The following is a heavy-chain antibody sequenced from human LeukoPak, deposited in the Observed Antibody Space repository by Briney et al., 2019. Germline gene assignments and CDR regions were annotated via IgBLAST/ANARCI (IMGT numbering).Heavy chain of an antibody. V-gene: IGHV1-2*02. Sequence: ASVKVSCKASGYTFTGYYMHWVRQAPGQGLGWMGWINPNSGGTNYARKFQGRVTMTRDTSISTAYMELSRLRSDDTAVYYCARDLSDYYYDSSGYYGYWGQGTLVTVSS. J-gene: IGHJ4*02. CDR3: ARDLSDYYYDSSGYYGY. CDR1: GYTFTGYY. D-gene: IGHD3-22*01. CDR2: INPNSGGT.